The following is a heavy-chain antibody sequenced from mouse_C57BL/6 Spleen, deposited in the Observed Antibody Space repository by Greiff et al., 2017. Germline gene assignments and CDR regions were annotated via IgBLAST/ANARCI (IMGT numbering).Heavy chain of an antibody. CDR2: INPGSGGT. Sequence: QVQLQQSGAELVRPGTSVKVSCKASGYAFTNYLIEWVKQRPGQGLEWIGVINPGSGGTNYNENFKGKATLTADKSSSTAYMQLSSLTSEDSAVYFCARSLTGTGYFDVWGTGTTVTVSS. CDR3: ARSLTGTGYFDV. D-gene: IGHD4-1*01. CDR1: GYAFTNYL. V-gene: IGHV1-54*01. J-gene: IGHJ1*03.